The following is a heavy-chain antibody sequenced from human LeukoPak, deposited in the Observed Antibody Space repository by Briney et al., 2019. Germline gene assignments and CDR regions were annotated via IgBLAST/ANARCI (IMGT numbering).Heavy chain of an antibody. D-gene: IGHD6-6*01. Sequence: SETLSLTCTVSGGSISSGGYYWSWIRQHPGKGLEWIGYIYYGGSTYYNPSLKSRVTISVDTSKNQFSLKLSSVTAADTAVYYCARCGSSSQNYYYYYYMDVWGKGTTVTVSS. V-gene: IGHV4-31*03. CDR3: ARCGSSSQNYYYYYYMDV. CDR1: GGSISSGGYY. J-gene: IGHJ6*03. CDR2: IYYGGST.